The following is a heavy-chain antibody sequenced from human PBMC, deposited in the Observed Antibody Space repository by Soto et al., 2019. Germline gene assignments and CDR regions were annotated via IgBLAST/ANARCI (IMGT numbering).Heavy chain of an antibody. V-gene: IGHV4-59*01. CDR3: AREQYSSDWAFDY. CDR2: IYYSGST. D-gene: IGHD6-19*01. Sequence: QVQLQESGPGLVKPSETLSLTCTVSGGSISSYYWSWIRQPPGKGLEWIGYIYYSGSTNYNPSLKSRVTISVDTSKNQFSLKLSSVTAADTAVYYCAREQYSSDWAFDYWGQGTLVTVSS. J-gene: IGHJ4*02. CDR1: GGSISSYY.